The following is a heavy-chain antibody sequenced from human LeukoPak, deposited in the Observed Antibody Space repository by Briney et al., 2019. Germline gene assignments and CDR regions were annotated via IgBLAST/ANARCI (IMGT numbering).Heavy chain of an antibody. Sequence: GGSLRLSCAASGFTFSSYDIHWVRQPTGKGLDWVSGIGTAGDTYYPGSVKGRFTISRENAKNTLYLQMNSLRAEDTAVYYCARDIVGSGSHNRDFDYWGQGTLVTVSS. V-gene: IGHV3-13*01. J-gene: IGHJ4*02. CDR1: GFTFSSYD. D-gene: IGHD3-10*01. CDR3: ARDIVGSGSHNRDFDY. CDR2: IGTAGDT.